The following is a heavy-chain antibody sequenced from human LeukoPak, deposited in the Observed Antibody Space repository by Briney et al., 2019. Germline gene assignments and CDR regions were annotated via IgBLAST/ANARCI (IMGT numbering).Heavy chain of an antibody. CDR2: VYYSGST. J-gene: IGHJ4*02. CDR3: ARRRSSGWYFDY. CDR1: GGSINSYY. D-gene: IGHD6-19*01. Sequence: SETLSLTCTVSGGSINSYYWSWIRQPPGKGLEWIGYVYYSGSTNYNPSLKSRVPISVDPSKNQFSLNLSSVTAADTAVYFCARRRSSGWYFDYWGQGTLVTVSS. V-gene: IGHV4-59*08.